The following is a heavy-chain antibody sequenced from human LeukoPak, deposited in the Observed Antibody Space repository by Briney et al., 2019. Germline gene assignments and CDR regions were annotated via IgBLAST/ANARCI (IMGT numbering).Heavy chain of an antibody. CDR3: ARATPPDYGDYGGKYYFDY. CDR2: IYYSGST. CDR1: GGSISSGGYY. Sequence: PSQTLSLTCTVSGGSISSGGYYWSWIRQHPGKGLEWIGYIYYSGSTYYNPSLKSRVTISVDMSKNQFSLKLSSVTAADTAVYYCARATPPDYGDYGGKYYFDYWGQGTLVTVSS. V-gene: IGHV4-31*03. J-gene: IGHJ4*02. D-gene: IGHD4-17*01.